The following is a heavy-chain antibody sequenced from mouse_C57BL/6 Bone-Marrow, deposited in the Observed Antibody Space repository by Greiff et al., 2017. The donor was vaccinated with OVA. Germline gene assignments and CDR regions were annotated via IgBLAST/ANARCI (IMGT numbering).Heavy chain of an antibody. Sequence: VQLKESGPVLVKPGASVKMSCKASGYTFTDYYMNWVKQSHGKSLEWIGVINPYNGGTSYNQKFKGKATLTVDKSSSTAYMELNSLTSEDSAVYYCARSFYYSNYDFDYWGQGTTLTVSS. CDR2: INPYNGGT. V-gene: IGHV1-19*01. D-gene: IGHD2-5*01. J-gene: IGHJ2*01. CDR3: ARSFYYSNYDFDY. CDR1: GYTFTDYY.